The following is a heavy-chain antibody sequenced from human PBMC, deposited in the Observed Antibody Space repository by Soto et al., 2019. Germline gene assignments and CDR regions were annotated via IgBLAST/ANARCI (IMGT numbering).Heavy chain of an antibody. D-gene: IGHD3-10*01. J-gene: IGHJ4*02. CDR3: ARDRGYGSGSYYNRKDTRIDY. Sequence: PGGSLRLSCAASGFTFDDYGMSWVRQAPGKGLEWVSGINWNGGSTGYADSVKGRFTISRDNAKNSLYLQMNSLRAEDTALYYCARDRGYGSGSYYNRKDTRIDYWGQGTLVNVSS. CDR1: GFTFDDYG. CDR2: INWNGGST. V-gene: IGHV3-20*04.